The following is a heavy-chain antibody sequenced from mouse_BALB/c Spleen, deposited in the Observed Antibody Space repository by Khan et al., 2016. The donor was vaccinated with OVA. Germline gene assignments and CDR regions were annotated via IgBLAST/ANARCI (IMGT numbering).Heavy chain of an antibody. D-gene: IGHD2-14*01. J-gene: IGHJ3*01. V-gene: IGHV1-4*01. CDR1: GYTFTSYT. CDR2: INPSNDYT. CDR3: VRDGAYHRNDGWFAY. Sequence: QVQLKQSGAELARPGASVKMSCKASGYTFTSYTIHWIKKRPGQGLEWIGYINPSNDYTNYNQKFKDKATLTTDKSSTTAYLQLSMLTSDDSAVYNCVRDGAYHRNDGWFAYWGQGRMGTVTA.